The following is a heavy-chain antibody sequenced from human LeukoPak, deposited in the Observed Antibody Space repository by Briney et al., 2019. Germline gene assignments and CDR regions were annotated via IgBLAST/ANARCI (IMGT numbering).Heavy chain of an antibody. V-gene: IGHV3-23*01. Sequence: GGSLRLSCAVSGFTFSSYAMSWVRQAPGKGLEWVSAISATGGSIYYADSVKGRFTVSRDNSRDRLYLQMNSLRAEDTAVYYCAKGDSNAITYNWFDPWGQGTLVTVSS. CDR3: AKGDSNAITYNWFDP. J-gene: IGHJ5*02. CDR2: ISATGGSI. D-gene: IGHD2-2*01. CDR1: GFTFSSYA.